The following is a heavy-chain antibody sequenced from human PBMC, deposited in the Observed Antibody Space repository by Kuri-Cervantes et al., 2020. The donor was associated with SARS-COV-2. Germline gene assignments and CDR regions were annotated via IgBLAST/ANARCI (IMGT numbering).Heavy chain of an antibody. D-gene: IGHD3-3*01. J-gene: IGHJ6*02. CDR1: GFTFSSYW. CDR2: IKQDGSEK. Sequence: GESLKISCAASGFTFSSYWMSWVRQAPGKGLEWVANIKQDGSEKYYVDSVKGRFTISRDNAKNSLYLQMNSLRAEDTAVYYCARDYFEPKALTGLNDFWSGYTFYYYYGMDVWGQGTTVTVSS. CDR3: ARDYFEPKALTGLNDFWSGYTFYYYYGMDV. V-gene: IGHV3-7*03.